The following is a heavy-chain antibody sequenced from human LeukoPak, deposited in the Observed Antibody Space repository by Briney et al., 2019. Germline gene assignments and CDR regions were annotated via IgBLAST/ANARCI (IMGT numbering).Heavy chain of an antibody. CDR2: ISGSGGST. CDR3: ARDRYSSSWYPVDWFDP. V-gene: IGHV3-23*01. D-gene: IGHD6-13*01. J-gene: IGHJ5*02. CDR1: GFTFSSYA. Sequence: GGSLRLSCAASGFTFSSYAMSWVRQAPGKGLEWVSAISGSGGSTYYADSVKGRFTISRDNAKNSLYLQMNSLRAEDTAVYYCARDRYSSSWYPVDWFDPWGQGTLVTVSS.